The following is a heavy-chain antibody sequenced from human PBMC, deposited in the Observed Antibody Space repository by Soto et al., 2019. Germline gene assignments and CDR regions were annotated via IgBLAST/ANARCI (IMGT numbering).Heavy chain of an antibody. D-gene: IGHD1-26*01. CDR2: ISAYNGNT. J-gene: IGHJ6*02. Sequence: ASVKVSCKASGYTFTSYGISWVRQAPGQGLEWMGWISAYNGNTNYAQKLQGRVTMTTDTSTSTAYMELRSLRSDDTAVYYCARDQTVAAVGATLHCYHCGMDVWGQGTTVTVSS. CDR1: GYTFTSYG. V-gene: IGHV1-18*04. CDR3: ARDQTVAAVGATLHCYHCGMDV.